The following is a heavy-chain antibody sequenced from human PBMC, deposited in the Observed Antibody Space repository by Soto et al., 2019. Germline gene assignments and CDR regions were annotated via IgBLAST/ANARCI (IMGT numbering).Heavy chain of an antibody. CDR2: IIPIFGTA. CDR1: GGTFSSYA. V-gene: IGHV1-69*12. Sequence: QVQLVQSGAEVKKPGSSVKVSCKASGGTFSSYAISWVRQAPGQGLEWMGGIIPIFGTANYAQKFQGRVTITADESTSTAYMELSSLRSEDTTVYYCARVRNDYGDYVRGWYIDLSGRGTLVTVSS. CDR3: ARVRNDYGDYVRGWYIDL. J-gene: IGHJ2*01. D-gene: IGHD4-17*01.